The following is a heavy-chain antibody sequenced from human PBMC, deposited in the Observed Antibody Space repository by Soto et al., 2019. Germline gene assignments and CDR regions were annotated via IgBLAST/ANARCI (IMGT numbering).Heavy chain of an antibody. Sequence: SETLSLTCTVSGGSISSSSYYWGWIRQPPGKGLEWIGSIYYSGSTYYNPSLKSRVTISVDTSKNQFSLKLSSVTAADTAVYYCARRLRALYYYYGMDVWGQGTTVT. CDR1: GGSISSSSYY. D-gene: IGHD2-21*02. J-gene: IGHJ6*02. V-gene: IGHV4-39*01. CDR2: IYYSGST. CDR3: ARRLRALYYYYGMDV.